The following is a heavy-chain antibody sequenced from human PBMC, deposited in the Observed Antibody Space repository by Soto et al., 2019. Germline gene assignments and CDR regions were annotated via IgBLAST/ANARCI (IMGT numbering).Heavy chain of an antibody. CDR1: GFTFTDAW. CDR3: TWDTSGYYYPRH. CDR2: IKSKASGGTT. V-gene: IGHV3-15*07. J-gene: IGHJ4*02. D-gene: IGHD3-22*01. Sequence: EVQLVESGGGLVKPGGSLRLSCAASGFTFTDAWMNWVRQAPGKGLEWVGHIKSKASGGTTDYAAPVKGRFTISRDDSKNTLYLQMNNLKTEDTAVYYCTWDTSGYYYPRHWGQGTLVTVSS.